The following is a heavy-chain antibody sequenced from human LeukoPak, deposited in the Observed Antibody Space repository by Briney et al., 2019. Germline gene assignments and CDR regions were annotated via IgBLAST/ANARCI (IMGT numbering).Heavy chain of an antibody. V-gene: IGHV3-74*01. Sequence: GGSLRVSCAASGFTFSSYWMHWVRQAPGKGLVWVSRINSDGSTTTYADSVKGRFTISRDNAKNTLYLQMNSLRADDTAVYYCERGPFYDYGLDVWGQGTTVTVFS. CDR3: ERGPFYDYGLDV. J-gene: IGHJ6*02. CDR1: GFTFSSYW. CDR2: INSDGSTT.